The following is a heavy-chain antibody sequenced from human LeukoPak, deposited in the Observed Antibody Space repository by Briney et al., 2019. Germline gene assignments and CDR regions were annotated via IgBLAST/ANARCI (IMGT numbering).Heavy chain of an antibody. CDR1: GYSFTSSW. D-gene: IGHD2-15*01. CDR2: IYPGGSDI. Sequence: GESLKISCEGSGYSFTSSWIGWVRQMPGKGLEWMGIIYPGGSDIRYSPSLQGQVTISADKSITTAYLQWSSLKASDTAIYYCARGLYCSGGSCRFDYWGQGTLVIVSS. J-gene: IGHJ4*02. CDR3: ARGLYCSGGSCRFDY. V-gene: IGHV5-51*01.